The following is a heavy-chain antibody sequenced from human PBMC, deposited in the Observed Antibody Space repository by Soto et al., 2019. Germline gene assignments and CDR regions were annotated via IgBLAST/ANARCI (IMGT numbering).Heavy chain of an antibody. CDR2: VSHDGIIQ. V-gene: IGHV3-30*18. CDR1: GFTFRTFG. CDR3: AKEGTPYTSSHLDN. J-gene: IGHJ4*02. Sequence: QVQLVESGGGVVQSGRSLRLSCVASGFTFRTFGMQWVRQVPGKGLEWVAVVSHDGIIQHYADSVKGRFSISRDNFKNTVYLQMYRLRPDAPAVYYCAKEGTPYTSSHLDNWGQGTLVTVSS. D-gene: IGHD6-19*01.